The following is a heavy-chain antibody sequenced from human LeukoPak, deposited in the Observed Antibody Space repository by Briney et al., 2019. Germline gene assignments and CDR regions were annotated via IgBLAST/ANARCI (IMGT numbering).Heavy chain of an antibody. Sequence: ASVKVSCKASGYTFTGYYMHWVRQAPGQGLEWMGWISPNSGGTSYAQKFQGWVTMTRDTSISTAYMELSRLRSDDTAVYYCARDRGSPDRTTGRSYGMDVWGKGTTVTVSS. D-gene: IGHD1-1*01. CDR2: ISPNSGGT. CDR3: ARDRGSPDRTTGRSYGMDV. V-gene: IGHV1-2*04. CDR1: GYTFTGYY. J-gene: IGHJ6*04.